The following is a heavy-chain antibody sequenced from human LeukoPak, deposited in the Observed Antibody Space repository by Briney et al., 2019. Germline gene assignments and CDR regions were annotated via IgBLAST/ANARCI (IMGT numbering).Heavy chain of an antibody. J-gene: IGHJ4*02. D-gene: IGHD1-26*01. CDR3: AKDFRMGATI. Sequence: QSGGSLRLSCAVSGFTFNDYTMNWVRQSPGKGLEWVAVTWYDGSNKYYADSVKGRFTISRDNSKNTLYLQMNSLRAEDTAVYYCAKDFRMGATIWGQGTLVTVSS. CDR2: TWYDGSNK. CDR1: GFTFNDYT. V-gene: IGHV3-30*02.